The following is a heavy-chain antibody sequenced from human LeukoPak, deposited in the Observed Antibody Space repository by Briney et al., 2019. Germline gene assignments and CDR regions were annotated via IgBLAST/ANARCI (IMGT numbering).Heavy chain of an antibody. V-gene: IGHV4-34*01. CDR3: ARGDYYQSSGYYPLFDY. CDR1: GGSFSGYY. CDR2: INHSGST. J-gene: IGHJ4*02. Sequence: SETLSLTCAVYGGSFSGYYWSWIRQPPGKGLEWIGEINHSGSTNYNPSLKSRVTISVDTSKNQFSLKLSSVTAADTAVYYCARGDYYQSSGYYPLFDYWGQGTLVTVSS. D-gene: IGHD3-22*01.